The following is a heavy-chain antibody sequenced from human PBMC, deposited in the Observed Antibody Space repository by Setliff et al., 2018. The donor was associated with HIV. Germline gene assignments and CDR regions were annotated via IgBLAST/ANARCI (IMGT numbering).Heavy chain of an antibody. D-gene: IGHD2-21*02. J-gene: IGHJ3*02. V-gene: IGHV1-18*01. CDR2: ISAYNGNT. CDR3: ARAYCGGDCSGDALDI. CDR1: GYSFTNYG. Sequence: ASVKVSCKASGYSFTNYGISWVRQAPGQGLEWMGWISAYNGNTNYAQNLHDRVTMTTDTSTSTAYMGVRSLRSDDTAVYYCARAYCGGDCSGDALDIWGQGTMVTVSS.